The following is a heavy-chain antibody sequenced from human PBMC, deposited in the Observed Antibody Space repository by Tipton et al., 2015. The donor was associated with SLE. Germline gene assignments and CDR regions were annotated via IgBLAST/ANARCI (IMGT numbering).Heavy chain of an antibody. Sequence: TLSLTCAVYGGSFSGYYWSWIRQPPGKGLEWIGEINHSGSTNYNPSLKSRVTISVDTSKNQFSLKLSSVTAADTAVYYCARDAGGGMDVWGQGTTVTVSS. CDR1: GGSFSGYY. V-gene: IGHV4-34*01. CDR2: INHSGST. D-gene: IGHD3-10*01. CDR3: ARDAGGGMDV. J-gene: IGHJ6*02.